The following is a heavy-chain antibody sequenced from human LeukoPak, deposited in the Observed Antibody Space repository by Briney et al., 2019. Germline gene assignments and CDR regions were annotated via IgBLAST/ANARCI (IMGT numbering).Heavy chain of an antibody. J-gene: IGHJ3*02. CDR2: IIPIFGTA. V-gene: IGHV1-69*13. CDR3: ASEAFNAFDI. CDR1: GGTFSSYA. Sequence: GASVKVSCKASGGTFSSYAISWVRQAPGQGLEWMGGIIPIFGTANYAQKFQGRVTITADESTSTAYMELSSLRSEDTAVYYCASEAFNAFDIWGQGTMVTVSS.